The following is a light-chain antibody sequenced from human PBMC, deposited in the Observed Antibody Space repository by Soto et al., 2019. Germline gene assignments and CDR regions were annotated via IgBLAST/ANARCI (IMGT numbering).Light chain of an antibody. Sequence: IQMIQSPSSLFSSVRDKVTRTCLASQSISSWLACYQQKPVKAPKLLIYDASSLESGVPSRFSGSGSGTAVTLTLSSLQPDDFATYYCQQYNSYSWTFGQGTKVDIK. CDR3: QQYNSYSWT. CDR1: QSISSW. V-gene: IGKV1-5*01. CDR2: DAS. J-gene: IGKJ1*01.